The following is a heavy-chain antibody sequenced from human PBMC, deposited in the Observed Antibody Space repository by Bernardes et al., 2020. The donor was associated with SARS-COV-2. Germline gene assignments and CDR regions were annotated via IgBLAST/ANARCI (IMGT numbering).Heavy chain of an antibody. V-gene: IGHV4-4*02. J-gene: IGHJ4*02. Sequence: SETLSLTFAVSGVTSTRRNWWSGVRRPPGRGREWIGEIYHSGSTNYNPSLESRVTISLDKSKNHLSLNLTSVTAADTAVYYCARRKWEFPEDNWGQGTLVTVSS. CDR1: GVTSTRRNW. CDR2: IYHSGST. CDR3: ARRKWEFPEDN. D-gene: IGHD1-26*01.